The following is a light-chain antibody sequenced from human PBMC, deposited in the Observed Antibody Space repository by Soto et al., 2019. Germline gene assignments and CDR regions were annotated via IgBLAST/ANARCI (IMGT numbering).Light chain of an antibody. CDR3: HQYNNWLALT. CDR2: AAS. J-gene: IGKJ4*01. CDR1: QSVSHS. V-gene: IGKV3-15*01. Sequence: EIVMTQSPATLSVSPGERVNLSCRASQSVSHSLAWYQKKPGQAPRLLIYAASTRATGVPARFSGSGSGTGFALTISSLQSEDFGVYYCHQYNNWLALTFGGGTKVDIK.